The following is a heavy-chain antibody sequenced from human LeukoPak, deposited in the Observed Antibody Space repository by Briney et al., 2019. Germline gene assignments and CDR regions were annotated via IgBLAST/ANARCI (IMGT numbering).Heavy chain of an antibody. V-gene: IGHV1-2*02. D-gene: IGHD3-10*01. CDR2: IYPNSGGT. Sequence: ASVKVSCKASGYTFTGYYMHWVRQAPGQGLEWMGWIYPNSGGTNYAQKFQGRVTVTRDTSISTAYMELSSLRSDDTAVYYCAREAYDSGSFRTDYYYMDVWGKGTTVTISS. J-gene: IGHJ6*03. CDR1: GYTFTGYY. CDR3: AREAYDSGSFRTDYYYMDV.